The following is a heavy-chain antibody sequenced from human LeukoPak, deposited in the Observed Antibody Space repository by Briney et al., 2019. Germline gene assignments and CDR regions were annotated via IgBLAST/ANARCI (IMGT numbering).Heavy chain of an antibody. Sequence: SVKVSCKASGGTFSSYAISWVRQAPGQGLEWMGGIIPIFGTANYAQKFQGRVTITADESTSTAYMELSSLRSEDTAVYYCARPAGIAAAAYYYYGMDVWGQGTTVTVSS. D-gene: IGHD6-13*01. CDR2: IIPIFGTA. CDR3: ARPAGIAAAAYYYYGMDV. CDR1: GGTFSSYA. J-gene: IGHJ6*02. V-gene: IGHV1-69*13.